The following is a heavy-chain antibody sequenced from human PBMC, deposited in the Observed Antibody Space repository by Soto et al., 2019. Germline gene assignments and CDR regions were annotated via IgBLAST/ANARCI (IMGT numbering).Heavy chain of an antibody. V-gene: IGHV1-2*04. CDR3: ARGIAVAGTYGMDV. J-gene: IGHJ6*02. D-gene: IGHD6-19*01. CDR2: INPKSGGT. CDR1: GYSFTDYH. Sequence: GASVKVSCKASGYSFTDYHIHWVRQAPGQGLEWLGRINPKSGGTSTAQKFQGWVTMTTDTSISTASMELTRLTSDDTAIYYCARGIAVAGTYGMDVWGQGTTVTVSS.